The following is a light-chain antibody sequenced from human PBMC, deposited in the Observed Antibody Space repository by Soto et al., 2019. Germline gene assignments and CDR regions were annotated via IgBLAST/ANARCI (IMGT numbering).Light chain of an antibody. J-gene: IGKJ4*01. Sequence: VALTQSPDTLSVTPGERATLSCRASENIGSDYLAWYQHKPGQSPRLLIFGASSRAFGIPDGFSGSWSATDFTLTIDRLEPEDFAVYYCQQYGSSPFTFGGGTKVDIK. CDR3: QQYGSSPFT. CDR2: GAS. V-gene: IGKV3-20*01. CDR1: ENIGSDY.